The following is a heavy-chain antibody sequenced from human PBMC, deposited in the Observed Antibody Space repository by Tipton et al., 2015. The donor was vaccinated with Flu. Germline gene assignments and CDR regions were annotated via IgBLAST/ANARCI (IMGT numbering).Heavy chain of an antibody. Sequence: SLRLSCAASGFTFSSYWMSWVRQAPGKGLEWVANIKQDGSEKYYVDSVKGRFTISRDNAKNSLYLQMNSLRAEDTAVYYCARGPDYDFWSGYYTEPNRPFCARTYFDLWGRGTLVTVSS. CDR2: IKQDGSEK. J-gene: IGHJ2*01. CDR1: GFTFSSYW. D-gene: IGHD3-3*01. CDR3: ARGPDYDFWSGYYTEPNRPFCARTYFDL. V-gene: IGHV3-7*04.